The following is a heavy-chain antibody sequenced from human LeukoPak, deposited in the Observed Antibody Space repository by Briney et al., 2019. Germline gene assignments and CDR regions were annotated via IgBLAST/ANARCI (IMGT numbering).Heavy chain of an antibody. J-gene: IGHJ5*02. CDR3: ARLAVGYFDRFDP. V-gene: IGHV4-39*01. D-gene: IGHD3-9*01. Sequence: SETLSLTCTVSGGSISSSSYYWGWIRQPPGKGLEWIGSIYYSGSTYYNPSLKSRVTISVDTSKNQFSLKLSSVTAADTAVYYCARLAVGYFDRFDPWGQGTLVTVSS. CDR1: GGSISSSSYY. CDR2: IYYSGST.